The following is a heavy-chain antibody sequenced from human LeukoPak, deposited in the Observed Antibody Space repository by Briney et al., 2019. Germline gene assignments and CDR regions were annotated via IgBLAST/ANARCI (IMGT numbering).Heavy chain of an antibody. Sequence: GGSLRLSCAASGFTFSSYWMSWVRQAPGKGLEWVSVIYSGGSIYYADSVKGRFTISRDNSKNTLYLQMNSLRVEDTAVYYCARETPGPFDIWGQGTMVTASS. CDR1: GFTFSSYW. D-gene: IGHD2-15*01. CDR3: ARETPGPFDI. CDR2: IYSGGSI. J-gene: IGHJ3*02. V-gene: IGHV3-53*01.